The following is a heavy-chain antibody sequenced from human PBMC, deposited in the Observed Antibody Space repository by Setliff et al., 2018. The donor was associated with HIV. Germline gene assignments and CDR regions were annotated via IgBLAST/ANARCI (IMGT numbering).Heavy chain of an antibody. D-gene: IGHD5-12*01. CDR1: DGSLRGHY. Sequence: KPSETLSLTCGVSDGSLRGHYWSWIRQTPGGGLAWIAEINQRGSANYSPSLKSRVTISLESSKNQFSLKLSSVTAADTGVYFCARNWPSRSYCRAYSCYQTWFDLWGPGTQVTVSS. CDR2: INQRGSA. V-gene: IGHV4-34*01. CDR3: ARNWPSRSYCRAYSCYQTWFDL. J-gene: IGHJ5*02.